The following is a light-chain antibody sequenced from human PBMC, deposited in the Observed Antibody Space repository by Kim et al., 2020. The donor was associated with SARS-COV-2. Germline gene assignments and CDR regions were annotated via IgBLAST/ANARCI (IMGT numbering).Light chain of an antibody. CDR1: KSVASK. J-gene: IGKJ1*01. Sequence: VTQGERTPPPGRASKSVASKVAGSQHKPGQAPRLLVFGASTRATGVPARFSGRGSGTDFTLTISSLQSEDFAVYYCQQYNNWPGTFGQGTKVDIK. CDR3: QQYNNWPGT. CDR2: GAS. V-gene: IGKV3-15*01.